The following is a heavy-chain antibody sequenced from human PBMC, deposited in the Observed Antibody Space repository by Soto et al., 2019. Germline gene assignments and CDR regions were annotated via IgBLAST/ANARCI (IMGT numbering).Heavy chain of an antibody. J-gene: IGHJ1*01. CDR2: ISGSGGST. Sequence: EVQLLESGGGLVQPGGSLRLSCAASGYTCSSYAMSWVRQAPGKGLEWVSAISGSGGSTYYADSVKGRFTISRDNSKNTLYLQMNSLRAEDTAVYYCAKASRLRSFQHWGQGTLVAVSS. CDR1: GYTCSSYA. V-gene: IGHV3-23*01. D-gene: IGHD5-12*01. CDR3: AKASRLRSFQH.